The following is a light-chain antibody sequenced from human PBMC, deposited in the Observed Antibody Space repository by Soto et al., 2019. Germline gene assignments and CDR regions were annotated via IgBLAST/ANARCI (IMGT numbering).Light chain of an antibody. CDR2: DAS. CDR3: QQYDNLVT. CDR1: QDISNY. V-gene: IGKV1-33*01. Sequence: DIPMTQSPSSLSASVGDRVTITCQASQDISNYLNWYQQKPEKAPKLLIYDASNLETGVPSRFSGGGSGTDFTFTISSLQPEDIATYYCQQYDNLVTFGGGTKVEIK. J-gene: IGKJ4*01.